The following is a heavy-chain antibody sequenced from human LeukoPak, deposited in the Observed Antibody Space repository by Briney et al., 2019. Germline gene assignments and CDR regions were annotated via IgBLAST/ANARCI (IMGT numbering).Heavy chain of an antibody. Sequence: PGGSLRLSCVTSGFGFSTHDMSWGRQTPGKGLEWVSSISGFDCGTYYTDSVRGRFTISRDTSKNTLYMQMNNLRAEDTAVYYCVKGFHFDWWGQGTLVTVSS. J-gene: IGHJ4*02. V-gene: IGHV3-23*01. CDR3: VKGFHFDW. CDR1: GFGFSTHD. CDR2: ISGFDCGT.